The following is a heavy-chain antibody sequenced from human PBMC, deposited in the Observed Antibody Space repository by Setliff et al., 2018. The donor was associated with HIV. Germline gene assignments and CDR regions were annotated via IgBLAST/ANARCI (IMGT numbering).Heavy chain of an antibody. J-gene: IGHJ4*01. CDR2: INRKSDGETA. D-gene: IGHD6-19*01. V-gene: IGHV3-15*01. CDR3: TTTLSAWYSVI. Sequence: KAGGSLRLSCSASGFTFTNAWMNWVRQAPGKGLEWVGRINRKSDGETASYAAPVQGRFTISRDDSRNTVSLQMDSLKTEDTAMYYCTTTLSAWYSVIWGQGTLVTVSS. CDR1: GFTFTNAW.